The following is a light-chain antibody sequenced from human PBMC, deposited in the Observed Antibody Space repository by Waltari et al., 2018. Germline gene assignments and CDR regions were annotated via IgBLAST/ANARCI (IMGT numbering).Light chain of an antibody. Sequence: DVVMTQSPPSLPVTLGQPASISCRSSQSLVHSDGTTYLNWFHQRPGQSPRRLFYKGSRRDSGVPGRFSASGSGSDFTLEISRVEAEDVGVYYCMQGTHWPWTFGRGTKVEV. V-gene: IGKV2-30*02. J-gene: IGKJ1*01. CDR3: MQGTHWPWT. CDR2: KGS. CDR1: QSLVHSDGTTY.